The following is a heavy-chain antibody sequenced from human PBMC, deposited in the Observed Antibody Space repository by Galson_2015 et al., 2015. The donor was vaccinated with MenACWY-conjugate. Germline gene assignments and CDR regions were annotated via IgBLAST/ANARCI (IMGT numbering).Heavy chain of an antibody. D-gene: IGHD2-8*02. CDR1: GFTFRNYW. J-gene: IGHJ4*02. V-gene: IGHV3-74*01. CDR3: ARELVHRAVRGVEGAGSN. CDR2: VNSDGSTT. Sequence: SLRLSCAASGFTFRNYWMHWVRQAPGKGLVWVARVNSDGSTTVYADSVKGRFTISRDNAKNTLYLQMNSLRVEDTAVYYCARELVHRAVRGVEGAGSNWGEGTLVTVSS.